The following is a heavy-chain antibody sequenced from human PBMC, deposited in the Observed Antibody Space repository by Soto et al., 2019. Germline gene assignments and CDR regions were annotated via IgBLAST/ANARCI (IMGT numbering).Heavy chain of an antibody. CDR1: GYTFTSYG. V-gene: IGHV1-18*01. Sequence: QVQLVQSGAEVKKPGASVKVSCKASGYTFTSYGISWVRQAPGQGLEWMGWISAYNGNTNYAQKLQGRVTMTTDTSTSTASMELRSLRSDDTAVYYCARAVAGFNYYYGMDVWGQGTTVTVSS. CDR3: ARAVAGFNYYYGMDV. D-gene: IGHD6-19*01. CDR2: ISAYNGNT. J-gene: IGHJ6*02.